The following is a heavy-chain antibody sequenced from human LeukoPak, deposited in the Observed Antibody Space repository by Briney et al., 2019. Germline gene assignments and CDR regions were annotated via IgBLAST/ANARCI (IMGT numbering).Heavy chain of an antibody. CDR3: ARAYYYDSSGYYYFDY. D-gene: IGHD3-22*01. J-gene: IGHJ4*02. Sequence: PSETLSLTCAVYGGSFSGYYWSWIRQPPGKGLEWIGEINHSGSTNYNPSLKGRVTISVDTSKNQFSLKLSSVTSADTAVYYCARAYYYDSSGYYYFDYWGQGTLVAVSS. CDR1: GGSFSGYY. V-gene: IGHV4-34*01. CDR2: INHSGST.